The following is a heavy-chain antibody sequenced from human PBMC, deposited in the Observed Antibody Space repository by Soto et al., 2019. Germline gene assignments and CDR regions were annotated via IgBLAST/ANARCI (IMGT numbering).Heavy chain of an antibody. J-gene: IGHJ6*02. V-gene: IGHV4-34*01. CDR1: GGSFSGYY. D-gene: IGHD3-3*01. CDR3: ATGIRITTFGVARYDYGMDV. CDR2: INHSGST. Sequence: PXGTLSLTCAVSGGSFSGYYVSWVRQPAGKGLEWIGEINHSGSTNYNPSLKSRVTISVDTSKNQFSLKLSSVTAADTAVYYCATGIRITTFGVARYDYGMDVWGQGTTVTVSS.